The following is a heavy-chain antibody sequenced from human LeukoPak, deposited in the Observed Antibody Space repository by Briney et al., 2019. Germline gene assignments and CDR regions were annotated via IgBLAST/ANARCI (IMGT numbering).Heavy chain of an antibody. V-gene: IGHV1-8*03. CDR3: ARGRGYYDLWSGPFDY. CDR2: MNPNSGNT. CDR1: GYTFTSYD. Sequence: ASVKVSCKASGYTFTSYDINWVRQATGQGLEWMGWMNPNSGNTGYAQKFQGRVTITRNTSISTAYMELSSLRSEDTAVYYCARGRGYYDLWSGPFDYWGQGTLVTVSS. J-gene: IGHJ4*02. D-gene: IGHD3-3*01.